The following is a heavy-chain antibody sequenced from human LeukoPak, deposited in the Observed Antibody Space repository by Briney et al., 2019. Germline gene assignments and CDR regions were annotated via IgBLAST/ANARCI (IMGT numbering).Heavy chain of an antibody. CDR1: GYTFTCYY. J-gene: IGHJ4*02. V-gene: IGHV1-2*02. CDR2: INPNSGGT. D-gene: IGHD5-24*01. CDR3: ARVIDGRDGYNFDSYFDY. Sequence: ASVKVSCKASGYTFTCYYMHWVRQAPGQGLEWMGWINPNSGGTNYAQKFQGRVTMTRDTSISTAYMELSRLRSDDTAVYYCARVIDGRDGYNFDSYFDYWGQGTLVTVSS.